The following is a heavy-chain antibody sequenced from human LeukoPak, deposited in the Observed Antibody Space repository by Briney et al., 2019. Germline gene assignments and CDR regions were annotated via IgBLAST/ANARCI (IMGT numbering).Heavy chain of an antibody. V-gene: IGHV3-64*01. CDR2: ISDKGGNT. CDR1: GFTFSSYD. D-gene: IGHD4-11*01. CDR3: VREGGTTGTGGFDY. J-gene: IGHJ4*02. Sequence: PGGSLRLSCAASGFTFSSYDMHWVRQAPGKGLEYVASISDKGGNTYYPNSVKGRFTISRDNSKKTLFLQMGSLRAEDTAMYYCVREGGTTGTGGFDYWGQGTLVTVSS.